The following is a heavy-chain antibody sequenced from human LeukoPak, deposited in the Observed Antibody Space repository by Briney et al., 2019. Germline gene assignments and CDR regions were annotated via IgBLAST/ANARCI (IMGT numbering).Heavy chain of an antibody. CDR3: ARDPLGYCSSTSCYTWYFDL. J-gene: IGHJ2*01. CDR1: GFTFSSYA. CDR2: ISYDGSNK. Sequence: GGSLRLSCAASGFTFSSYAMHWVRQAPGKGLEWVAVISYDGSNKYYADSVKGRFTISRGNSKNTLYLQMNSLRAEDTAVYYCARDPLGYCSSTSCYTWYFDLWGRGTLVTVSS. D-gene: IGHD2-2*02. V-gene: IGHV3-30-3*01.